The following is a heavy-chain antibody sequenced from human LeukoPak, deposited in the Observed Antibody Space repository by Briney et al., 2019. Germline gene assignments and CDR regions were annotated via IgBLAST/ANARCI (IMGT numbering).Heavy chain of an antibody. D-gene: IGHD1-26*01. CDR2: INPSGGST. Sequence: ASVKVSCKASGYTFTSYYMHWVRQAPGQGLEWMGIINPSGGSTSYAQKFQGRVTMIRDTSTSTVYMELSSLRSEDTAVYYCARDRGEGELLSSAFDIWGQGTMVTVSS. CDR3: ARDRGEGELLSSAFDI. J-gene: IGHJ3*02. CDR1: GYTFTSYY. V-gene: IGHV1-46*01.